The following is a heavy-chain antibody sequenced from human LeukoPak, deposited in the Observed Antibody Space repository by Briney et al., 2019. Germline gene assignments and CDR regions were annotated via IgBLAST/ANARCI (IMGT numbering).Heavy chain of an antibody. D-gene: IGHD3-22*01. CDR1: GGSISTYY. CDR2: IYYSGST. J-gene: IGHJ4*02. CDR3: ARADSSGYVSSDC. V-gene: IGHV4-59*01. Sequence: SETLSLTCTVSGGSISTYYWSWIRQPPGEGLEWIGYIYYSGSTNYNPSLKSRVTISVDTSKNQFSLKLSSVTAADTAVYYCARADSSGYVSSDCWGQGTLVTVSS.